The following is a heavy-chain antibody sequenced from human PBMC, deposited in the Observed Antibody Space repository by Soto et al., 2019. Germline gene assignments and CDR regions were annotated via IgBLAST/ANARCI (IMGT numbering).Heavy chain of an antibody. D-gene: IGHD2-8*01. Sequence: SETLSLTCTVSGGSISSGGYYWSWIRQHPGKGLEWIGYIYYSGSTYYNPSLKSRVTISVDTSKNQFSLKLSSVTAADTAVYYCARGTNKPRPHFPFDYWGQGTLVTVSS. CDR2: IYYSGST. CDR1: GGSISSGGYY. CDR3: ARGTNKPRPHFPFDY. V-gene: IGHV4-31*03. J-gene: IGHJ4*02.